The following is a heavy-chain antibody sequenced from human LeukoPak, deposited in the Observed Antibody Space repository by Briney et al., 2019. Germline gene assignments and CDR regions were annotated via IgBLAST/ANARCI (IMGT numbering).Heavy chain of an antibody. CDR3: AKTVVVKYDAFDI. D-gene: IGHD3-22*01. J-gene: IGHJ3*02. V-gene: IGHV3-30*18. CDR1: GFTFSSYG. Sequence: PGGPLRLSCAASGFTFSSYGMHWVRQAPGKGLEWVAVISYDGSNKYYADSVKGRFTISRGNSKNTLYLQMNSLRAEDTAVYYCAKTVVVKYDAFDIWGQGTMVTVSS. CDR2: ISYDGSNK.